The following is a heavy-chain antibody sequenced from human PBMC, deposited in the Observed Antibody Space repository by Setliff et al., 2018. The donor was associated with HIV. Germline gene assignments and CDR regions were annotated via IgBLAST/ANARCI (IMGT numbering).Heavy chain of an antibody. J-gene: IGHJ4*02. CDR1: GGTFSSYV. CDR3: ASPTAIPH. Sequence: ASVKVSCKASGGTFSSYVISWVRQAPGQGPEWMGGIIPMYGVTIYAQKFQGRVTMTWDTSTSTAYMELSSLRPEDTAVYYCASPTAIPHWGQGTLVTVSS. D-gene: IGHD2-21*02. CDR2: IIPMYGVT. V-gene: IGHV1-69*10.